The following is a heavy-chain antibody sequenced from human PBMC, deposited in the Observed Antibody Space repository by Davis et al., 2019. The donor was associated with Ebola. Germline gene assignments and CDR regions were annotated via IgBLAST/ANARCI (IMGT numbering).Heavy chain of an antibody. CDR3: ARSSIAARPSYYYGMDV. D-gene: IGHD6-6*01. Sequence: GESLKISCAASGFTVSSNHMSWVRQAPGKGLEWVSSISSSSSYIYYADSVKGRFTISRDNATNSLYLQMNSLRAEDTAVYYCARSSIAARPSYYYGMDVWGQGTTVTVSS. J-gene: IGHJ6*02. V-gene: IGHV3-21*01. CDR2: ISSSSSYI. CDR1: GFTVSSNH.